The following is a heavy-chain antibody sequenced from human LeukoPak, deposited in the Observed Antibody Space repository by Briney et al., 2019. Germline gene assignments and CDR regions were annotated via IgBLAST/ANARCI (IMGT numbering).Heavy chain of an antibody. CDR3: ARHVVVRGEDWFDP. Sequence: PGGSLRLSCAASGFTVNSNYMSWVRQAPGKGLEWVSVIYYGGDSYYASSVKGRFIISRDISKNTVYLQLNSLRAEDTAVYYCARHVVVRGEDWFDPWGQGTMVTVSS. J-gene: IGHJ5*02. D-gene: IGHD3-10*01. V-gene: IGHV3-66*04. CDR2: IYYGGDS. CDR1: GFTVNSNY.